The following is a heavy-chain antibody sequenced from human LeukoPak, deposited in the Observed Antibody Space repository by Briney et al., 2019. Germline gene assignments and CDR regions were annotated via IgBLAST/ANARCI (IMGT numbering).Heavy chain of an antibody. D-gene: IGHD3-10*01. CDR1: GGSISSGDYY. CDR3: ARGTDGSGSSQES. J-gene: IGHJ5*02. Sequence: SETLSITCTVSGGSISSGDYYWSWIRQPPGKGLEWIGYIYYSGSTYYNPSLKSRVTISVDTSKSQFSLKLSSVTAADTAVYYCARGTDGSGSSQESWGQGTLVTVSS. V-gene: IGHV4-30-4*08. CDR2: IYYSGST.